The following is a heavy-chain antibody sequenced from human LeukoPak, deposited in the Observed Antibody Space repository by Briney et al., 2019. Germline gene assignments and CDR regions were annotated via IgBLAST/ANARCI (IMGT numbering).Heavy chain of an antibody. Sequence: ATVKLSCKAAGYTFTDYYMHWVQQAPGKGLEWMGRVDPEDGETIYAEKFQGRVTITADTSTDTAYMELSSLRSEDTAVYYCATGGGDAHDFWSGYPLGYYYYYYMDVWGKGTTVTVSS. CDR1: GYTFTDYY. J-gene: IGHJ6*03. CDR3: ATGGGDAHDFWSGYPLGYYYYYYMDV. D-gene: IGHD3-3*01. CDR2: VDPEDGET. V-gene: IGHV1-69-2*01.